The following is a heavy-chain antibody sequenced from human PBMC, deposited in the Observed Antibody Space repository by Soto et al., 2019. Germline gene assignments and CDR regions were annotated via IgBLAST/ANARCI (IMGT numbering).Heavy chain of an antibody. V-gene: IGHV4-34*01. D-gene: IGHD3-10*01. J-gene: IGHJ5*02. CDR1: GGYFNDNY. CDR3: ATSLWFGTQVEL. Sequence: QVQLQQWGAGLLKPSETLSLSCAVYGGYFNDNYYTWFRQPPGKGLEWIGEISRSGTTKYIPSLKSRASSSSDTSKTQVSLKVTSVTAADKAVYDCATSLWFGTQVELWGQGALVTVSS. CDR2: ISRSGTT.